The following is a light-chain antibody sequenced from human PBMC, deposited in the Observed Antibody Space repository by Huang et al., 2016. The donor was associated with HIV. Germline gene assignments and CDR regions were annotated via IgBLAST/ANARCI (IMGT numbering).Light chain of an antibody. CDR1: RSILYNPNHKNY. Sequence: DIVLTQSPDSLAVSLGERAPINCSSSRSILYNPNHKNYLAWHQQKPGQSPKLLIYWSSTRESGVPDRFSGSGSETDFTLTISSLQAEDVAVYFCQQYYTTPGTFGPGTTVHIK. J-gene: IGKJ3*01. CDR2: WSS. CDR3: QQYYTTPGT. V-gene: IGKV4-1*01.